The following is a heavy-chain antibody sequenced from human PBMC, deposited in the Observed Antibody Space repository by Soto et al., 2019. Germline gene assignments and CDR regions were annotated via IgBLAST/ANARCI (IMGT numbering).Heavy chain of an antibody. V-gene: IGHV3-23*01. Sequence: EVPLLESGGGLVQPGGSLRLSCAASGFTFSSYAMSWVRRLQGRGWSGSQLLDSVKGRFTISRDNSKNTLYLQMNSLRAEDTAVYYCAKASGWFGEFDYWGQGTLVTVSS. D-gene: IGHD3-10*01. J-gene: IGHJ4*02. CDR2: L. CDR3: AKASGWFGEFDY. CDR1: GFTFSSYA.